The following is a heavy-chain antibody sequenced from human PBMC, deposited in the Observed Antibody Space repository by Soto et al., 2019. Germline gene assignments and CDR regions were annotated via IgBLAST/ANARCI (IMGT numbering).Heavy chain of an antibody. Sequence: SETVSLTCTVSGGSISSSSYYWGWIRQPPGKGLEWIGSIYYSGSTYYNPSLKSRVTISVDTSKNQFSLKLSSVTAADTAMYYCARHLLAVAGTYWGQPPRNWGQGTLVTVSS. J-gene: IGHJ1*01. V-gene: IGHV4-39*01. CDR3: ARHLLAVAGTYWGQPPRN. CDR2: IYYSGST. D-gene: IGHD6-19*01. CDR1: GGSISSSSYY.